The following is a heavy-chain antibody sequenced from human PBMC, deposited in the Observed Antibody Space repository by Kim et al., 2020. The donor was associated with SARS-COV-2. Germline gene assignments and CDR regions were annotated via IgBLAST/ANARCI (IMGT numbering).Heavy chain of an antibody. CDR2: T. V-gene: IGHV1-18*01. Sequence: TNYAQKLQGRVTMNTDTSTSTAYMELRSLRSDDTAVYYCASPLEDYGIDVWGQGTTVTVSS. CDR3: ASPLEDYGIDV. J-gene: IGHJ6*02.